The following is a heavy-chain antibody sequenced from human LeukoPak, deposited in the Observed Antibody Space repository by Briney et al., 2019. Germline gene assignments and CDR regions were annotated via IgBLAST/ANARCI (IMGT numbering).Heavy chain of an antibody. D-gene: IGHD3-22*01. CDR1: GGSISSGSYY. CDR3: ARGGDYYDSSGYSDY. J-gene: IGHJ4*02. Sequence: SQTLSLTCTVSGGSISSGSYYWSWIRQPAGKGLEWIGRIYTSGSTNYNSSLKSRVTISVDTSKNQFSLKLSSVTAADTAVYYCARGGDYYDSSGYSDYWGQGTLVTVSS. V-gene: IGHV4-61*02. CDR2: IYTSGST.